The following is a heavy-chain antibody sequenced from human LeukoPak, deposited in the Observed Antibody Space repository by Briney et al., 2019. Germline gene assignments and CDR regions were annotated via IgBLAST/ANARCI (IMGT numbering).Heavy chain of an antibody. D-gene: IGHD3-16*01. Sequence: GGSLRLSCVASGFTFSAYGMHWVRQAPGKGPEWVAVIWYDGSNKYYADSVKGRFTISRDNSKNTLYLQMNRLRAEDTAVYYCARDWGEGFFSMAFDIWGQGTMVTVSS. CDR1: GFTFSAYG. CDR3: ARDWGEGFFSMAFDI. V-gene: IGHV3-33*08. CDR2: IWYDGSNK. J-gene: IGHJ3*02.